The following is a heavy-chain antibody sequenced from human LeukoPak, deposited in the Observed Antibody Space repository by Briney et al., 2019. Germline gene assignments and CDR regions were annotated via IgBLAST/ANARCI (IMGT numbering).Heavy chain of an antibody. D-gene: IGHD3-10*01. CDR2: INPSGGST. CDR3: ARGTRRFGELFQSRSYMDV. Sequence: GASVKVSCKASGYTFTSYYMHWVRQAPGQGLEWMGIINPSGGSTSYAQKFQGRVTMTRDTSTSTVYMELSSLRSEDTAVYYCARGTRRFGELFQSRSYMDVWGKGTTVTVSS. J-gene: IGHJ6*03. V-gene: IGHV1-46*01. CDR1: GYTFTSYY.